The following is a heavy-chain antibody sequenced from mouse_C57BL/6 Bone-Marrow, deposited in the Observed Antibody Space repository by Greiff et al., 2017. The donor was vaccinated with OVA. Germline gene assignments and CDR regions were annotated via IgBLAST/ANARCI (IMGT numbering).Heavy chain of an antibody. CDR2: IDPEDGET. CDR1: GFNIKDYY. V-gene: IGHV14-2*01. Sequence: EVKVVESGAELVKPGASVKLSCTASGFNIKDYYMHWVKQRTEQGLEWIGRIDPEDGETKYAPKFQGKATITADTSSNTAYLQLSSLTSEDTAVYYCAFITTVVGAMDYWGQGTSVTVSS. CDR3: AFITTVVGAMDY. J-gene: IGHJ4*01. D-gene: IGHD1-1*01.